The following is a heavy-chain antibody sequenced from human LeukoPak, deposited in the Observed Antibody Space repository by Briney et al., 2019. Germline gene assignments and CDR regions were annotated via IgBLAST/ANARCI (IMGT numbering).Heavy chain of an antibody. CDR3: ARVPTRRGYSYGTSGY. CDR2: MNPNSGNT. J-gene: IGHJ4*02. Sequence: ASVKVSCKASGYTFTSYDINWVRQATGQGLEWMGWMNPNSGNTGYAQKFQGRVTMTRNTSISTAYMELSSLRFEDTAEYYCARVPTRRGYSYGTSGYWGQGTLVTVSS. D-gene: IGHD5-18*01. V-gene: IGHV1-8*01. CDR1: GYTFTSYD.